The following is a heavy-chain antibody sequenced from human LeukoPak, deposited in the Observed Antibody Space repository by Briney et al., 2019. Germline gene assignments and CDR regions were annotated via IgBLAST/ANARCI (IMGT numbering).Heavy chain of an antibody. D-gene: IGHD1-26*01. CDR2: ISSSSSYI. V-gene: IGHV3-21*01. CDR3: ARDLISGSYYATLEGDY. J-gene: IGHJ4*02. Sequence: GGSLRLSCAASGSTFSSYSMNWVRQAPGKGLEWVSSISSSSSYIYYADSVKGRFTISRDNAKNSLYLQMNSLRAEDTAVYYCARDLISGSYYATLEGDYWGQGTLVTVSS. CDR1: GSTFSSYS.